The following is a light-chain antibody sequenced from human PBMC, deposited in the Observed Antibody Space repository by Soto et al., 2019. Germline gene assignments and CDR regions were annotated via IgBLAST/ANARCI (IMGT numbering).Light chain of an antibody. J-gene: IGKJ4*01. V-gene: IGKV1-5*03. CDR2: KAS. CDR1: QSISSW. CDR3: LQDFNSPLT. Sequence: DVKMAESPSSRASSIGDIYIITGLASQSISSWLAWYQQKAGKAPKLLIYKASSLQSGVPSRFSGSGFGTDFTLTLSCLQPEDSATYYCLQDFNSPLTFGGGTKVDIK.